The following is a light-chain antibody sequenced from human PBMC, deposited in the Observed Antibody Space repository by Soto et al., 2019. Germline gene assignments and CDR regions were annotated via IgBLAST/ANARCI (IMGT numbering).Light chain of an antibody. J-gene: IGKJ1*01. Sequence: DIQTTQSPSTLSASVGDRVTITCRASQSVSRWLAWYQQKPGKVPTVLIYDVSTLQSGVPSRFSGGGSGTEFTLTITSLQPDDFATYYCQEHTTYSRTFGQGTKVDIK. V-gene: IGKV1-5*01. CDR3: QEHTTYSRT. CDR2: DVS. CDR1: QSVSRW.